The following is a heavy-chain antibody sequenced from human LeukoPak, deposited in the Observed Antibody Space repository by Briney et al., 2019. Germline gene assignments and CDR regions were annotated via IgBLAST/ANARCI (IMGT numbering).Heavy chain of an antibody. CDR1: GFTFSSYA. V-gene: IGHV3-23*01. Sequence: GGSLRLSCAASGFTFSSYAMSWVRQAPGKGLEWVSAISGSGGSTYYADSVKGRFTISRDNSKNTLYLQMNSLRAEDTAVYYCAKRRRQLVPYYWYFDLWGRGTLVTVSS. J-gene: IGHJ2*01. CDR2: ISGSGGST. CDR3: AKRRRQLVPYYWYFDL. D-gene: IGHD6-13*01.